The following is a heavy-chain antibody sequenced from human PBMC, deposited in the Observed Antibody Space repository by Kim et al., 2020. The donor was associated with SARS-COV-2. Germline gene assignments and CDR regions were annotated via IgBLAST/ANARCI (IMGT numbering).Heavy chain of an antibody. D-gene: IGHD2-15*01. CDR2: MNPNSGNT. V-gene: IGHV1-8*01. J-gene: IGHJ5*02. CDR1: GYTFTSYD. CDR3: ARETGYCSGGSCYPWFDP. Sequence: ASVKVSCKASGYTFTSYDINWVRQATGQGLEWMGWMNPNSGNTGYAQKFQGRVTMTRNTSISTAYMELSSLRSEDTAVYYCARETGYCSGGSCYPWFDPWGQGTLVTVSS.